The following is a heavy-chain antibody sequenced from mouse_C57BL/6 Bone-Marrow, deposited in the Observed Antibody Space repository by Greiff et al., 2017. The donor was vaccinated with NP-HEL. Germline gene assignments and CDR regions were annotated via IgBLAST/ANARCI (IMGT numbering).Heavy chain of an antibody. D-gene: IGHD1-1*01. CDR1: GYTFTSYG. J-gene: IGHJ1*03. Sequence: VKVVESGAELVRPGASVKLSCKASGYTFTSYGISWVKQRTGQGLEWIGEIYPRSGNTYYNEKFKGKATLTADKSSSTAYMELRSLTSEDSAVYCCARGGRDYGSSPYWYFDVWGTGTTVTVSS. CDR3: ARGGRDYGSSPYWYFDV. V-gene: IGHV1-81*01. CDR2: IYPRSGNT.